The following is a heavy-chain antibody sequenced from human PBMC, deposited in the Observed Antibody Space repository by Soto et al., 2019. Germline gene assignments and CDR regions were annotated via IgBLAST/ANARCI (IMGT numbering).Heavy chain of an antibody. Sequence: PGESLKISCKGSGYSFTSYWIGWVRQMPGKGLEWMGIIYPGDSDTRYSPSFQGQVTISADKSISTAYLQWSSLKASDTAMYYCARLPRTYDYGSGSYTAFDSWGQGTRGTV. CDR1: GYSFTSYW. CDR2: IYPGDSDT. D-gene: IGHD3-10*01. J-gene: IGHJ3*02. CDR3: ARLPRTYDYGSGSYTAFDS. V-gene: IGHV5-51*01.